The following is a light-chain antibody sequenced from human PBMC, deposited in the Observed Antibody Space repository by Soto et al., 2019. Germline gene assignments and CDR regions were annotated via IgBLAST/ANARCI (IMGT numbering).Light chain of an antibody. Sequence: SALTQPPSASGSPGQSVTISCTGASSDVGAYNYVSWYQQHPGKAPKLIIYEVNKRPSGVPDRFSGSKSGNTASLTVSGLQAEDEADYYCCSYAGSDNFYVFGTGTKVTVL. CDR1: SSDVGAYNY. J-gene: IGLJ1*01. V-gene: IGLV2-8*01. CDR3: CSYAGSDNFYV. CDR2: EVN.